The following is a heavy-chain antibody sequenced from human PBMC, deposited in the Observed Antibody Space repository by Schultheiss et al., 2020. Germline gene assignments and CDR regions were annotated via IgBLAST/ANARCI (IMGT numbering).Heavy chain of an antibody. CDR3: ARGGCSGGSCYFDP. J-gene: IGHJ5*02. CDR1: GFTFDDYA. V-gene: IGHV3-48*04. D-gene: IGHD2-15*01. Sequence: GGSLRLSCAASGFTFDDYAMHWVRQAPGKGLEWVSYISSSSSTIYYADSVKGRFTISRDNAKNSLYLQMNSLRAEDTAVYYCARGGCSGGSCYFDPWGQGTLVTVS. CDR2: ISSSSSTI.